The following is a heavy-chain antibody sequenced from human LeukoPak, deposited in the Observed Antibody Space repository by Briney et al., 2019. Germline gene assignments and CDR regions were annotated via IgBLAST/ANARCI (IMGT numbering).Heavy chain of an antibody. CDR3: ARVPYGDYVPDSFHY. CDR1: GYTFTSYG. D-gene: IGHD4-17*01. J-gene: IGHJ4*02. CDR2: ISAYNGNT. Sequence: GASVKVSCKASGYTFTSYGISWVRQAPGQGLEWTGWISAYNGNTNYAQKLQGRVTMTTDTSTSTAYMELRSLRSDDTAVYYCARVPYGDYVPDSFHYGGQGTPVTVSS. V-gene: IGHV1-18*01.